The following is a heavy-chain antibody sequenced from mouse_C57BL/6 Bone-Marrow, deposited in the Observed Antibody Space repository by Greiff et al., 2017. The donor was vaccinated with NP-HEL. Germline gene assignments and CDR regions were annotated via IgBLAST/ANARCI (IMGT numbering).Heavy chain of an antibody. CDR1: GFTFSSYG. Sequence: EVKLMESGGDLVKPGGSLKLSCAASGFTFSSYGMSWVRQTPDKRLEWVATISSGGSYTYYPDSVKGRFTISRDNAKNTLYLQMSSLKSEDTAMYYCARGITTVVAPYAMDYWGQGTSVTVSS. V-gene: IGHV5-6*01. CDR2: ISSGGSYT. CDR3: ARGITTVVAPYAMDY. D-gene: IGHD1-1*01. J-gene: IGHJ4*01.